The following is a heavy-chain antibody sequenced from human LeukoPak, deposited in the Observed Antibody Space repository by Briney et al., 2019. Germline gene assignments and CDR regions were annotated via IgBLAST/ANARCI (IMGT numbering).Heavy chain of an antibody. J-gene: IGHJ4*02. D-gene: IGHD3-22*01. CDR1: GGTFSSYA. CDR2: IIPIFGTA. Sequence: ASVKVSCKASGGTFSSYAISWVRQAPGQGLEWMGGIIPIFGTANYAQKFQGRVTITTDESTSTAYMELSSLRSEDTAVYYCARFRITMIVGRYYFDYWGQGTLVTVSS. CDR3: ARFRITMIVGRYYFDY. V-gene: IGHV1-69*05.